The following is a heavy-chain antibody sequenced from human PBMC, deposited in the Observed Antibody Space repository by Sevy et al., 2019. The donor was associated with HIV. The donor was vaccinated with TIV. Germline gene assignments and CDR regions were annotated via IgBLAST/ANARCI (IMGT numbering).Heavy chain of an antibody. V-gene: IGHV3-30-3*01. CDR1: GFTFSSYA. Sequence: GGSLRLSCAASGFTFSSYAMHWVRQAPGKGLEWVAVISYDGSNKYYADSVKGRFTISRDNSKNTLYLQMNSLGAEDTAGYYCARGIPYCGGDCYPDYWGQGTLVTVSS. CDR3: ARGIPYCGGDCYPDY. D-gene: IGHD2-21*02. CDR2: ISYDGSNK. J-gene: IGHJ4*02.